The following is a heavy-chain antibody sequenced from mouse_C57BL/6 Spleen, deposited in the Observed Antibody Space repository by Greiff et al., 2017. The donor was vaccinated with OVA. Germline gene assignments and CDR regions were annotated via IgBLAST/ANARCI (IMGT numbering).Heavy chain of an antibody. D-gene: IGHD1-1*01. CDR1: GYTFTSYW. CDR2: IDPSDSYT. Sequence: QVQLQQPGAELVKPGASVKLSCKASGYTFTSYWMQWVKQRPGQGLEWIGEIDPSDSYTNYNQKFNGKATLTVDQSSSTASMQLSSLTSEDSAVYYCARSPSYYGSSPCAYWGQGTLVTVSA. CDR3: ARSPSYYGSSPCAY. J-gene: IGHJ3*01. V-gene: IGHV1-50*01.